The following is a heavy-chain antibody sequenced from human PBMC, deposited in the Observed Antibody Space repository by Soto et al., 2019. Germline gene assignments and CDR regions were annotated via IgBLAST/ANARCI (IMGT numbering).Heavy chain of an antibody. D-gene: IGHD2-2*01. CDR3: ARVRCGSTSCLRLDY. V-gene: IGHV1-18*01. J-gene: IGHJ4*02. CDR2: ISAYNGNT. CDR1: GYTFTSYC. Sequence: ASVKVSCKASGYTFTSYCISWVLQAPGQGLEWMGWISAYNGNTNYAQKLQGRVTMTTDTSTSTAYMELRSLRSDDTAVYYCARVRCGSTSCLRLDYWGQGTLVTVSS.